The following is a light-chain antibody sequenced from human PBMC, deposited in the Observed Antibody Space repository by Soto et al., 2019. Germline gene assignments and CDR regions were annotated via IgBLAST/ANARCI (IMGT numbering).Light chain of an antibody. J-gene: IGLJ1*01. CDR1: SSDVGGYNY. CDR2: EVS. CDR3: SSYTSSSTPYV. Sequence: QSALTQPASVSGSPGQSITISCTGTSSDVGGYNYVSWYQQHPGKAPKLMIYEVSNRPSGVSNRFSGSKSGNTASLTISGFQAEDEADYYCSSYTSSSTPYVFGTGTKVTDL. V-gene: IGLV2-14*01.